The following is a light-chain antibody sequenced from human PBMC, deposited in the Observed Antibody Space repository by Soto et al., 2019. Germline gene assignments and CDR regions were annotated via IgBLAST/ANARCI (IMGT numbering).Light chain of an antibody. CDR1: QTISRW. Sequence: DIQMTQSPSTLSASVLDTFPITCRASQTISRWLAWYQPKPGKAPRLLIYTASTSESGVPSRLSASGSGTEFTLTIRSLHPDDSATYYCQEYNNYWTFGQGTKVDIK. V-gene: IGKV1-5*01. J-gene: IGKJ1*01. CDR2: TAS. CDR3: QEYNNYWT.